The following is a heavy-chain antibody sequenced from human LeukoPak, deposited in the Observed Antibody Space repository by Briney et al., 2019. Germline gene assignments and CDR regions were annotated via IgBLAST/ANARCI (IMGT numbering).Heavy chain of an antibody. CDR3: AKDRKSGSKKVYYFDY. CDR1: GFTFSSYS. Sequence: PGGSLRLSCAASGFTFSSYSMNWVRQAPGKGLEWVSYISSSSSTIYYADSVKGRFTISRDNSKNTLYLQMNSLRAEDTAVYYCAKDRKSGSKKVYYFDYWGQGTLVTVSS. J-gene: IGHJ4*02. V-gene: IGHV3-48*01. CDR2: ISSSSSTI. D-gene: IGHD1-26*01.